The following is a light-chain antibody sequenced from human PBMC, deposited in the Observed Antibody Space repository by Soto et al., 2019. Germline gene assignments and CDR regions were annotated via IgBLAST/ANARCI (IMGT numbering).Light chain of an antibody. CDR3: RSYTISGTLV. J-gene: IGLJ2*01. CDR2: EVN. V-gene: IGLV2-14*01. Sequence: QSVLTQPASVSGSPGQSITISCTGTSSDVGGYNYVSWNQQHPDKAPKLIIYEVNSRPSGVSDRFSGSKSSNTASLTISGLQAEDEAHYYCRSYTISGTLVFGGGTKHTVL. CDR1: SSDVGGYNY.